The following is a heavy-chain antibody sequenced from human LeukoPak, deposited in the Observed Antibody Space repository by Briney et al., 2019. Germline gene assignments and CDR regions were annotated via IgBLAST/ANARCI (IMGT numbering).Heavy chain of an antibody. CDR3: ARLVAVAGTADAFDI. D-gene: IGHD6-19*01. J-gene: IGHJ3*02. Sequence: ASVKVSCKASGGTFSSYAISWVRQAPGQGLEWMGWISAYNGNTNYAQKLQGRVTMTTDTSTSTAYMELRSLRSDDTAVYYCARLVAVAGTADAFDIWGQGTMVTVSS. CDR2: ISAYNGNT. V-gene: IGHV1-18*01. CDR1: GGTFSSYA.